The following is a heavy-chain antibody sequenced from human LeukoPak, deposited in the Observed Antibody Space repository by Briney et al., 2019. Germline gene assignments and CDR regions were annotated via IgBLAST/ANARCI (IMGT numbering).Heavy chain of an antibody. V-gene: IGHV4-39*01. J-gene: IGHJ5*02. CDR1: GGSISSSSYY. CDR2: IYYSGST. CDR3: ARQGKLMVRGVPGWLDP. Sequence: SETLSLTCTVSGGSISSSSYYWGWIRQPPGKGREWIGSIYYSGSTYYNPSLESRVTISEDTSKNQFFLKLSSVTAADTAVYYCARQGKLMVRGVPGWLDPWGRGTLVSVPS. D-gene: IGHD3-10*01.